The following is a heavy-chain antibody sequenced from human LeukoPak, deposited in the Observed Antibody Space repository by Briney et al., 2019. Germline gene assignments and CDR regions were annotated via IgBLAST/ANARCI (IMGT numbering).Heavy chain of an antibody. V-gene: IGHV3-30-3*01. D-gene: IGHD2-15*01. J-gene: IGHJ6*02. CDR3: ARDPTGGIGSGQTRYYHYGMDV. CDR2: ISYDGSNK. Sequence: GRSLRLSCAASGLTFSSYAMHWVRQAPGKGLEWVAVISYDGSNKYYADSVKGRFTISRDNSKNTLYLQMNSLRAEDTAVYYCARDPTGGIGSGQTRYYHYGMDVWGQGTTVTVSS. CDR1: GLTFSSYA.